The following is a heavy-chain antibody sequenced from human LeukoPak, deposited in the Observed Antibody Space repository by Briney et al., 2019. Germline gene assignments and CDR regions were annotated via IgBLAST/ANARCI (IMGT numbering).Heavy chain of an antibody. Sequence: QPGRSLRLSCAASGFTFSTYWMHWVRQAPGKGLVWVSRINSEGSSTTYADSVKGRFTISRDNAKNTLYLQMNSLRAEDTALYYCARHYSYGMDVWGQGTTVTVSS. CDR2: INSEGSST. V-gene: IGHV3-74*01. CDR3: ARHYSYGMDV. J-gene: IGHJ6*02. CDR1: GFTFSTYW.